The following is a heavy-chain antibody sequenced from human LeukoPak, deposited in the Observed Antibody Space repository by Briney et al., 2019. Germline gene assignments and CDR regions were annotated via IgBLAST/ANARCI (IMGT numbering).Heavy chain of an antibody. CDR3: AGLVGVSLWFDP. CDR1: GDYISRYY. D-gene: IGHD1-26*01. Sequence: SETLSLTCTVSGDYISRYYWSWIRQPPGKGLEWIGYIYYSGSTNYNPSLKSRVTMTMDTSKSQFSLRLSSVTAADTAVYYCAGLVGVSLWFDPCGQGTLVTVSS. V-gene: IGHV4-59*01. J-gene: IGHJ5*02. CDR2: IYYSGST.